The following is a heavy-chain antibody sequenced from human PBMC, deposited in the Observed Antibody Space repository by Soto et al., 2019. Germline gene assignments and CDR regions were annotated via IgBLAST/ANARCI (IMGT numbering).Heavy chain of an antibody. J-gene: IGHJ4*02. Sequence: GGSLRLSCAASGFTFSSYAMSWVRQAPGKGLEWVSAISGSGGSTYYADSVKGRFTISRDNSKNTLYLQMNSLRAEDTAVYYCAKESHDCSSTSCYTGFDYWGQGTLVTVSS. CDR3: AKESHDCSSTSCYTGFDY. V-gene: IGHV3-23*01. D-gene: IGHD2-2*02. CDR2: ISGSGGST. CDR1: GFTFSSYA.